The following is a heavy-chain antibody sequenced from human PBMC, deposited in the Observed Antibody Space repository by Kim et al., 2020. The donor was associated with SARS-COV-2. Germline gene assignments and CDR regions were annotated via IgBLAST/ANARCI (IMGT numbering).Heavy chain of an antibody. J-gene: IGHJ5*02. CDR1: GGSISSSSYY. D-gene: IGHD5-18*01. V-gene: IGHV4-39*01. CDR2: IYYSGST. CDR3: ARLWRGYSLGYNWFDP. Sequence: SETLSLTCTVSGGSISSSSYYWGWIRQPPGKGLEWIGSIYYSGSTYYNPSLKSRVTISVDTSKNQFSLKLSSVTAADTAVYYCARLWRGYSLGYNWFDPWGQGTLVTVSS.